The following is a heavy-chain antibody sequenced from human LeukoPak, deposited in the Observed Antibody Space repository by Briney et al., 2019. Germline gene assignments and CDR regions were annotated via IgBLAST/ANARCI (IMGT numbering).Heavy chain of an antibody. CDR2: INPSGGSR. V-gene: IGHV1-46*01. Sequence: GASVKVSCKASGYTFTSYYMHWVRQAPGQGLEWMGTINPSGGSRSYAQKFQGRVTMTRDTSTSTVYMELSSLRSEDTAVYYCAKGIAVAGHFDYWGQGTLVTVSS. J-gene: IGHJ4*02. CDR3: AKGIAVAGHFDY. CDR1: GYTFTSYY. D-gene: IGHD6-19*01.